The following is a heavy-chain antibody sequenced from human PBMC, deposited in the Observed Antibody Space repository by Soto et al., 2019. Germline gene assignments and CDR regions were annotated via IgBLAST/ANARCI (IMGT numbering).Heavy chain of an antibody. D-gene: IGHD3-3*01. Sequence: VQLVQSGAEVRKPGSSVRVSCKASGDTFNSYGINWVRQAPGQGPEWMGRIIPIFGAANYAQKFQGRVAITAEASTTTPYMELSSLRSEDTAIYYCARGSDAMAVFGAAFDHWGQGTLVIVSS. V-gene: IGHV1-69*15. J-gene: IGHJ4*02. CDR2: IIPIFGAA. CDR1: GDTFNSYG. CDR3: ARGSDAMAVFGAAFDH.